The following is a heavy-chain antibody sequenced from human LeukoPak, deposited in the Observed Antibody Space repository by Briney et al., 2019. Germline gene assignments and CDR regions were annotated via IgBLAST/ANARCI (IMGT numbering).Heavy chain of an antibody. J-gene: IGHJ5*02. Sequence: ASVKVSRKASGGTFSSYAISWVRQAPGQGLEWMGGIIPIFGTVNYAQKFQGRVTITTDESTSTAYMELGSLRSEDTAVYYCARDNYAGANWFDPWGQGTLVTVSS. CDR3: ARDNYAGANWFDP. CDR2: IIPIFGTV. CDR1: GGTFSSYA. V-gene: IGHV1-69*05. D-gene: IGHD1-7*01.